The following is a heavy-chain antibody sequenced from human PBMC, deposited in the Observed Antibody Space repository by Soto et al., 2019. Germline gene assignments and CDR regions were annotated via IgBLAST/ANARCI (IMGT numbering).Heavy chain of an antibody. D-gene: IGHD3-10*01. V-gene: IGHV3-73*01. J-gene: IGHJ4*02. CDR3: TSLEWFGEFLLDY. CDR2: IRSKANSYAT. CDR1: GFTFSGSA. Sequence: EVQLVESGGGLVQPGGSLKLSCAASGFTFSGSAMHWVRQASGKGLEWVGRIRSKANSYATAYAASVKGRFTISRDDSKNTAYLQMNSLKTEDTAVDYCTSLEWFGEFLLDYWGQGTLVTVSS.